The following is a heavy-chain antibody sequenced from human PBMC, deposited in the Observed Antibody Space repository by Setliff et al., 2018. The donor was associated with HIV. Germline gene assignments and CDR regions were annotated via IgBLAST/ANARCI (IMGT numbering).Heavy chain of an antibody. Sequence: GGSLRLSCATSGFSFFNFALNWVRQAPGKGLEWVSSISSSGSYIYYADSVKGRFTISRDDATKSLFLQMDSLRAEDTAVYYCARSRSTRDAFDIWGQGTMVTV. V-gene: IGHV3-21*01. J-gene: IGHJ3*02. CDR2: ISSSGSYI. CDR3: ARSRSTRDAFDI. CDR1: GFSFFNFA. D-gene: IGHD2-2*01.